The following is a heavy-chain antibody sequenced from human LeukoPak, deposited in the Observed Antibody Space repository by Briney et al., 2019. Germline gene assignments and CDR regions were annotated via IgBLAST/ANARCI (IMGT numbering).Heavy chain of an antibody. V-gene: IGHV4-34*01. CDR3: ARGRDRSKAGDH. Sequence: PSGTLSLTCDVYGGSCDDYYCSWIRQPPGKGLEWIGEIHPSGIFYYNSSLMSRVTISIDTSKSQFSLRLTSVTAADTAFYYCARGRDRSKAGDHWGQGSLVTVSS. CDR2: IHPSGIF. D-gene: IGHD5-24*01. CDR1: GGSCDDYY. J-gene: IGHJ4*02.